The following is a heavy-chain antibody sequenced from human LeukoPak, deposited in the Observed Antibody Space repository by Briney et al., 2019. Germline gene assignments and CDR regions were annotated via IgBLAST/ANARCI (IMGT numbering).Heavy chain of an antibody. CDR2: IYTSGST. J-gene: IGHJ4*02. CDR1: GGSISSSSYY. V-gene: IGHV4-39*07. Sequence: PSETLSLTCTVSGGSISSSSYYWGWIRQPPGKGLEWIGRIYTSGSTNYNPSLKSRVTISVDTSKNQFSLKLSSVTAADTAVYYCARERFTLCLENSHYGSGSILPCYYFDYWGQGTLVTVSS. CDR3: ARERFTLCLENSHYGSGSILPCYYFDY. D-gene: IGHD3-10*01.